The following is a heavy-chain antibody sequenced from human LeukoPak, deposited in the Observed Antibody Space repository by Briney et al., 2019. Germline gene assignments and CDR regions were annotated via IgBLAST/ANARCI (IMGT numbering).Heavy chain of an antibody. CDR1: GGSISSSSYY. V-gene: IGHV4-39*07. D-gene: IGHD6-19*01. J-gene: IGHJ6*03. CDR3: ARLPGGIAVAGNYYYMDV. CDR2: INHSGST. Sequence: PSETLSLTCTVSGGSISSSSYYWGWIRQPPGKGLEWIGEINHSGSTNYNPSLKSRVTISVDTSKNQFSLKLSSVTAADTAVYYCARLPGGIAVAGNYYYMDVWGKGTTVTISS.